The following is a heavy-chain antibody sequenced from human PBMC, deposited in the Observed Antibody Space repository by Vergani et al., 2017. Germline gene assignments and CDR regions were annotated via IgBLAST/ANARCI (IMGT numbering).Heavy chain of an antibody. D-gene: IGHD4-17*01. CDR1: GGSFSGYY. CDR3: ARRKMTATXTTPRGGYYYYMDV. CDR2: INHSGST. Sequence: QVQLQQWGAGLLKPSETLPLTCAVYGGSFSGYYWSWIRQPPGKGLEWIGEINHSGSTNYNPSLKSRVTISVDTSKNQFSLKLSSVTAADTAVYYCARRKMTATXTTPRGGYYYYMDVWGKGTTVTVSS. V-gene: IGHV4-34*01. J-gene: IGHJ6*03.